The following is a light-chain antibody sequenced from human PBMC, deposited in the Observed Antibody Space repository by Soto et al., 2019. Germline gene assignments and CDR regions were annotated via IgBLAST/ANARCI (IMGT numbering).Light chain of an antibody. J-gene: IGLJ1*01. CDR1: SSNIGAGYA. CDR2: INN. V-gene: IGLV1-40*01. Sequence: QLVLTQPPSVSGAPGQRVTISCTGSSSNIGAGYAVHWYQQLPGTAPKLLIYINNNRPSGVPDRFSGSKSGTSASLAITGLQAEDEADYYCQSYDNSLSGYVFGTGTKVTVL. CDR3: QSYDNSLSGYV.